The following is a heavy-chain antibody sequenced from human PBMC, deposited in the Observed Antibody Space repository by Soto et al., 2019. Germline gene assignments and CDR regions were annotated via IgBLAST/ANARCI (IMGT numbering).Heavy chain of an antibody. CDR1: GDSVSSTSSA. CDR3: ARIHSSSSSDMDV. CDR2: TYYRSKWYY. Sequence: SQTLSLPCAISGDSVSSTSSACNVIRQSPSRGLEWLGRTYYRSKWYYGYAVSVKSRITINPDTSKNQFSLQLNSVTPEDTAVYYCARIHSSSSSDMDVWGQGTTVTVSS. V-gene: IGHV6-1*01. J-gene: IGHJ6*02. D-gene: IGHD6-6*01.